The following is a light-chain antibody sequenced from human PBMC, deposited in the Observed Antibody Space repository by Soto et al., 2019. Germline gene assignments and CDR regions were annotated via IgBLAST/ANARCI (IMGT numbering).Light chain of an antibody. CDR3: HQYSSAPYI. CDR2: GAS. V-gene: IGKV3-20*01. Sequence: EIVLTQSPGTLSLSPGERATLSCRASQSVSSSYLAWYQQKPGQAPRLLIYGASSRATGIPDRFSGSGSGTDFTLTISRLEPEDFAVYYCHQYSSAPYIFGQGTNLEIK. J-gene: IGKJ2*01. CDR1: QSVSSSY.